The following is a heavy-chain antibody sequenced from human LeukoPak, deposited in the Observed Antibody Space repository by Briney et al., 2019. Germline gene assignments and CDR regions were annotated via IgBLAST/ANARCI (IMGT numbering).Heavy chain of an antibody. Sequence: HAGGSLRLSCAASGFTFSSYGMHWVRQAPGKGLEWVAFIRYDGVNKYYGDSVKGRFTISRDNSKNTLDLQMNSLRAEDTAIYYCAKDLRGSSSGYYSHWGRGTLVTVSS. CDR2: IRYDGVNK. CDR1: GFTFSSYG. V-gene: IGHV3-30*02. CDR3: AKDLRGSSSGYYSH. J-gene: IGHJ4*02. D-gene: IGHD3-22*01.